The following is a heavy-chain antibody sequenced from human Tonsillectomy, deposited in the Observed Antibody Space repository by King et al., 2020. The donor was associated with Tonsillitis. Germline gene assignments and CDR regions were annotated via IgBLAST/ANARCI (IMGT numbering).Heavy chain of an antibody. V-gene: IGHV2-70*01. Sequence: VTLKESGPALVKSTQTLTLTCTFSGFSLSTSGMCVSWIRQPPGKALEWLALIDWDDDKYYSTSLKTRLNISKDTSKNQVVLTMTNMDPVDTATYYCVRILGDGCPPLFDPWGQGILVTVSS. CDR2: IDWDDDK. J-gene: IGHJ5*02. CDR3: VRILGDGCPPLFDP. CDR1: GFSLSTSGMC. D-gene: IGHD5-24*01.